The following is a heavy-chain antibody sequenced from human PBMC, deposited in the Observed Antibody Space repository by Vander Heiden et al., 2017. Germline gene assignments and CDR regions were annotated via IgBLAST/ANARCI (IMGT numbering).Heavy chain of an antibody. CDR1: GGSISSSSYY. CDR2: IYYSGRN. J-gene: IGHJ4*02. CDR3: ARHASTSGRYQFDY. V-gene: IGHV4-39*01. Sequence: QLQLQASGPGLVKPSETLSLTCTVSGGSISSSSYYWGWIRQPPGKGLEWIGSIYYSGRNYYNPARKSRVTISVDTSKNQLSRKLRSVTEAETAVYYCARHASTSGRYQFDYWGQGTLVTVSS. D-gene: IGHD1-26*01.